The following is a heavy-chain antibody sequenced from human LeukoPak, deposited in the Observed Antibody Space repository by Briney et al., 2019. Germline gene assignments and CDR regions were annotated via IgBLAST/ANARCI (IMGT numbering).Heavy chain of an antibody. D-gene: IGHD3-9*01. CDR2: IYHSGST. J-gene: IGHJ4*02. Sequence: SETLSLTCTVSGGSISSYYWSWIRQPPGKGLEWIGNIYHSGSTNYNPSLKSRVTISVDRSKNQFSLKLSSVTAADTAVYYCARIYDILTGYGYWGQGTLVTVSS. CDR1: GGSISSYY. CDR3: ARIYDILTGYGY. V-gene: IGHV4-59*12.